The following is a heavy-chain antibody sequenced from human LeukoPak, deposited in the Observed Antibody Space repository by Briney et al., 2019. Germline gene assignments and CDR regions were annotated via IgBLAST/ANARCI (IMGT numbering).Heavy chain of an antibody. V-gene: IGHV4-59*01. J-gene: IGHJ4*02. D-gene: IGHD6-19*01. CDR3: ATPRASGWRSDVFDY. Sequence: SQTLSLTCAVSGGSISTYYWTWIRQPPGKGLEWIGNVYYSGNTKYNPSLKSRVTISVDTSRNKFSLKLNSVTAADTAVYYCATPRASGWRSDVFDYWGQGTLVTVSS. CDR2: VYYSGNT. CDR1: GGSISTYY.